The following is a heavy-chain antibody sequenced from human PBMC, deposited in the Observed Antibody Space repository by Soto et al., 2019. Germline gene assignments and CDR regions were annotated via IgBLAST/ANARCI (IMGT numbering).Heavy chain of an antibody. CDR3: ARISDYRLDP. CDR1: GGSVSSNSYS. V-gene: IGHV4-39*07. D-gene: IGHD3-16*02. J-gene: IGHJ5*02. CDR2: IYSTDKN. Sequence: PSETLSLTCTVSGGSVSSNSYSWGWIRQSPGKGLEWIATIYSTDKNYYKTSLLSRITISVDTSKNELSLKLSSVTAADTAVYYCARISDYRLDPWGQGTLVTVSS.